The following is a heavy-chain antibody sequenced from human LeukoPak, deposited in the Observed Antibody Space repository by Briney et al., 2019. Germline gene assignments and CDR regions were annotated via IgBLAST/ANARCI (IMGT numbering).Heavy chain of an antibody. Sequence: SETLSLTCTVSGYSISSRYYWGWIRQPTGKGLEWIGSGYHSGSTYYSPSLKSRVTISLDASKNQFSLKLNSVTAADTAVYYCARDPPCMGSGCYLFDYWGQGILVTVSS. V-gene: IGHV4-38-2*02. CDR2: GYHSGST. CDR3: ARDPPCMGSGCYLFDY. D-gene: IGHD2-2*01. J-gene: IGHJ4*02. CDR1: GYSISSRYY.